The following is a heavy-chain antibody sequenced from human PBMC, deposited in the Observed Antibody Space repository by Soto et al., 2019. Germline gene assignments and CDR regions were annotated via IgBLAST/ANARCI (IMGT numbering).Heavy chain of an antibody. D-gene: IGHD2-15*01. CDR2: ISAYNGDT. J-gene: IGHJ4*02. V-gene: IGHV1-18*01. CDR1: GYTFTSYG. Sequence: ASVKVSCKASGYTFTSYGISWLRQAPGQGLEWMGWISAYNGDTNYAQKFQGRVTMTRDTSTSTAYMELRSLRSDDTAVYFCARTRGYCSGFICYFDDCREVTLFTAPS. CDR3: ARTRGYCSGFICYFDD.